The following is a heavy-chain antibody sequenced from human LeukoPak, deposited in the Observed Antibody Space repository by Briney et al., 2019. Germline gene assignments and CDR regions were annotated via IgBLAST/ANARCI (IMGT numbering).Heavy chain of an antibody. CDR3: STRVPNAFDI. Sequence: GGSLRLSCTVSGFTVSSNSMSWVRQAPGKGLEWVSFIYNSSRIHYSDSVKGRFTISRDNSKNTLYLQMNSLKTEDTAVYYCSTRVPNAFDIWGQGTMVTVSS. V-gene: IGHV3-53*01. CDR2: IYNSSRI. CDR1: GFTVSSNS. D-gene: IGHD4/OR15-4a*01. J-gene: IGHJ3*02.